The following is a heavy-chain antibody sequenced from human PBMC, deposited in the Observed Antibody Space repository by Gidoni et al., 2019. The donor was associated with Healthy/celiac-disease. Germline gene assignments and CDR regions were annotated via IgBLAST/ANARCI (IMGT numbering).Heavy chain of an antibody. J-gene: IGHJ5*02. D-gene: IGHD2-15*01. Sequence: QVQLQESGPGLVKPSETLSLTCAVSGYSISSGYYWGWIRQPPGKGLEWIGSIYHSGSTYYNPSLKSRVTISVDTSKNQFSLKLSSVTAADTAVYYCAREVVAATLVWFDPWGQGTLVTVSS. CDR1: GYSISSGYY. CDR2: IYHSGST. CDR3: AREVVAATLVWFDP. V-gene: IGHV4-38-2*02.